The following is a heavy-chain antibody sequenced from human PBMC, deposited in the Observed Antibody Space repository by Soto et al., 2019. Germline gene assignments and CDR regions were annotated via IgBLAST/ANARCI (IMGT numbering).Heavy chain of an antibody. Sequence: SETLSLTCAVSGGSISSSNWWSWVRQPPGKGLEWIGEIYHSGSTNYNPSLKSRVTISVDKSKNQFSLKLSSVTAADTAVYYCAREEEQRGWYFDYWGQGTLVTVSS. CDR3: AREEEQRGWYFDY. J-gene: IGHJ4*02. CDR1: GGSISSSNW. V-gene: IGHV4-4*02. D-gene: IGHD6-19*01. CDR2: IYHSGST.